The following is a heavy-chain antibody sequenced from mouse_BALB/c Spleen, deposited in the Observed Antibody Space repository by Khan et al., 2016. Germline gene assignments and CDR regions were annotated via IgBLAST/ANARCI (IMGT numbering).Heavy chain of an antibody. Sequence: QVQLKQSGPGLVAPSQSLSITCTVSGFSLTNSGVHWIRQPPGKGLEWLGVIWPGGSTDYNSALMSRLSITKDNSQNPVFFKMISLQTDDTAMYYGARDCPDYYAWFASWGQGTLVIVSA. CDR2: IWPGGST. D-gene: IGHD1-1*01. J-gene: IGHJ3*01. V-gene: IGHV2-9*02. CDR3: ARDCPDYYAWFAS. CDR1: GFSLTNSG.